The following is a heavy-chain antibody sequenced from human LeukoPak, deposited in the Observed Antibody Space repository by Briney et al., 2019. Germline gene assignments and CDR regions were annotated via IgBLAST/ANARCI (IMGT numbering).Heavy chain of an antibody. V-gene: IGHV3-64*01. Sequence: GGSLRLSCAASGFTFSTYTIHWVRQAPGEGLEYVSAISGNGGSTYYANSVKGRFTISRDNSKNTLYLQMGSLRAEDMAVYYCARGVGFSTGWYYFDYWGQGTLVTVSS. D-gene: IGHD6-19*01. J-gene: IGHJ4*02. CDR3: ARGVGFSTGWYYFDY. CDR2: ISGNGGST. CDR1: GFTFSTYT.